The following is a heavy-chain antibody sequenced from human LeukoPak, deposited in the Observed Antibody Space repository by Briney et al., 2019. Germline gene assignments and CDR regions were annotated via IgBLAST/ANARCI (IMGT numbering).Heavy chain of an antibody. CDR1: GGSFSGYY. CDR2: INHSGNT. CDR3: ARRRPFNYFGSGSYYNWYFDL. Sequence: PSETLSLTCSVYGGSFSGYYWSWIRQPPGKGLEWIGEINHSGNTNYNPSLKSRVTISVDTSKNQFSLKLTSVTGADTTVYYCARRRPFNYFGSGSYYNWYFDLWGRGTLVTVSS. J-gene: IGHJ2*01. V-gene: IGHV4-34*01. D-gene: IGHD3-10*01.